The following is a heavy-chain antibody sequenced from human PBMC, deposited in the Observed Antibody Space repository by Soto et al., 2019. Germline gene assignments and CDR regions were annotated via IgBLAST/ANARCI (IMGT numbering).Heavy chain of an antibody. D-gene: IGHD3-3*01. Sequence: ASVKVSCKASGYTFTSYGISWVRQAPGQGLEWMRWISAYNGNTIYAQKLQGRVTMTTDTSTSTAYMELRSLRSDDTAVYYCARKRITIFGVVIDALGFDPWGQGTLVTVSS. CDR2: ISAYNGNT. CDR1: GYTFTSYG. J-gene: IGHJ5*02. V-gene: IGHV1-18*01. CDR3: ARKRITIFGVVIDALGFDP.